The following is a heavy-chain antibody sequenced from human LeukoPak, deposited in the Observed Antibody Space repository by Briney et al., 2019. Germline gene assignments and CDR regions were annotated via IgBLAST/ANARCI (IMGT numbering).Heavy chain of an antibody. Sequence: GGSLRLSCATSGFTFSDYYMSWIRQAPGKGLEWVAVISYDGSNKYYADSVKGRFTISRDNSKNTLYLQMNSLRAEDTAVYYCARDLEEWYYMDVWGKGTTVTVSS. CDR3: ARDLEEWYYMDV. D-gene: IGHD2-8*01. CDR1: GFTFSDYY. CDR2: ISYDGSNK. V-gene: IGHV3-30*03. J-gene: IGHJ6*03.